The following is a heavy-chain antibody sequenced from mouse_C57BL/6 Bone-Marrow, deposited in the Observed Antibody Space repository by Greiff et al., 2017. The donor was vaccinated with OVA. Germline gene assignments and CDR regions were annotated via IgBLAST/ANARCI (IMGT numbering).Heavy chain of an antibody. CDR2: ILPGSGST. CDR1: GYTFTGYW. V-gene: IGHV1-9*01. J-gene: IGHJ2*01. CDR3: ARRGRVDY. Sequence: QVQLQQSGAELMKPGASVKLSCKATGYTFTGYWIEWVKQRPGHGLEWIGEILPGSGSTNYNEKFKSKATLTVDTSSSTAYMQLSSLTSEDSAVYYCARRGRVDYWGQGTTLTVSS.